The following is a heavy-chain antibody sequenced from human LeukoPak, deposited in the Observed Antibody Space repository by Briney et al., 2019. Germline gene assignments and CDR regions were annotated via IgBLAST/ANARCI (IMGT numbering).Heavy chain of an antibody. Sequence: SETLSLTCTVSGGSISSGGYYWSWIRQHPGKGLEWIGYIYYSGRTYYNPSLKSRVTISVDTSKNQFSLKLSSVTAADTAVYYCATVYGSGSPFDYWGQGTLVTVSS. J-gene: IGHJ4*02. CDR1: GGSISSGGYY. CDR3: ATVYGSGSPFDY. V-gene: IGHV4-31*03. D-gene: IGHD3-10*01. CDR2: IYYSGRT.